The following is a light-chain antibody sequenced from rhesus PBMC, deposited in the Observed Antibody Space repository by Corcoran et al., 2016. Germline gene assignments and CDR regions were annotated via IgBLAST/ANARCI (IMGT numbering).Light chain of an antibody. J-gene: IGKJ2*01. Sequence: DVQMSQSPSSLSASLGDRVTATCRASQGINKEWSWYQQKPGKALSLLIYATSLLHTGVSSRFSGLGSGTDFTLTITTLQPEDVAPYYCLQDHTSPYTFGQWTKVEIK. CDR2: ATS. V-gene: IGKV1-94*01. CDR3: LQDHTSPYT. CDR1: QGINKE.